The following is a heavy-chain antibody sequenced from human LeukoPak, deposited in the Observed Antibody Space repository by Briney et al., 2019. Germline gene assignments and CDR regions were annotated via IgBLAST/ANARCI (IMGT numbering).Heavy chain of an antibody. CDR2: IKGDGSHT. J-gene: IGHJ5*01. Sequence: PGGSLRLSCPASGFTFSSYWMHWVRQAPGKGLVWVSRIKGDGSHTIYADSVKGRFTISRDNAKNTLYLQMKSLRAEDTAVYYCVRDWDHFDFDSWGLGTLVTVSS. CDR1: GFTFSSYW. V-gene: IGHV3-74*01. D-gene: IGHD3-9*01. CDR3: VRDWDHFDFDS.